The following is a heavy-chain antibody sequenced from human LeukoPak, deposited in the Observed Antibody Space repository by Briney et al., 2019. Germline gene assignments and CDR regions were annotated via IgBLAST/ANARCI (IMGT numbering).Heavy chain of an antibody. J-gene: IGHJ4*02. CDR3: ARGLLYSSGWYYFDY. Sequence: PSETLSLTCTVSGGSISSGDYYWSWIRQPPGKGLEWIGYIYYSGSTYYNPSLKSRVTISVDTSKNQFFLKLSSVTAADTAVYYCARGLLYSSGWYYFDYWGQGTLVTVSS. CDR1: GGSISSGDYY. V-gene: IGHV4-30-4*01. D-gene: IGHD6-19*01. CDR2: IYYSGST.